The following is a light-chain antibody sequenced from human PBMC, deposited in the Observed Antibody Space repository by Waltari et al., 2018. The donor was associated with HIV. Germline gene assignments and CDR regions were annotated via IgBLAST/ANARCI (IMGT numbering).Light chain of an antibody. J-gene: IGKJ1*01. V-gene: IGKV1-5*03. CDR1: QSIKSW. Sequence: DIQLTQPPSSLSASVGDRVTITCRASQSIKSWLAWYQQKPGKAPKVLIYKASTLETGVPSRFSGSGSGTEFTRTISSLQPDDFATYYCQQYNSYSSFGQGTKVEIK. CDR2: KAS. CDR3: QQYNSYSS.